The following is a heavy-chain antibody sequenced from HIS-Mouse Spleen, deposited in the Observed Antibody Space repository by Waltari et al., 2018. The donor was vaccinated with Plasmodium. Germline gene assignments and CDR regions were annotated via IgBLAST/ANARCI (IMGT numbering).Heavy chain of an antibody. D-gene: IGHD7-27*01. CDR2: IYYSGST. CDR3: ARRGLGIDTYWYFDL. Sequence: QVQLQESGPGLVKPSETLSLTCTVSGGSISSYYWGWIRQPPGKGLEWNGYIYYSGSTNGHPARKGRVTISVDTSKNQLSLELSSVAAAGTAGYYWARRGLGIDTYWYFDLWGRGTRVTVSS. CDR1: GGSISSYY. V-gene: IGHV4-59*08. J-gene: IGHJ2*01.